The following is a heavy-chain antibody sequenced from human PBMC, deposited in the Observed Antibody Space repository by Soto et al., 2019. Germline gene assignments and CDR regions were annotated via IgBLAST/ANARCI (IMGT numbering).Heavy chain of an antibody. CDR3: ARVVDAGLDY. Sequence: QVQLVQSGAEVKKPGASVKVTCKASGYTFTTYVINWVRQATGHGLEWMGWRSTTNADTGYAQTFLGRVTMTRATPVSTAYMELSSLTSEDTAVNYCARVVDAGLDYWGQGTLVTVSS. D-gene: IGHD3-16*02. J-gene: IGHJ4*02. V-gene: IGHV1-8*01. CDR1: GYTFTTYV. CDR2: RSTTNADT.